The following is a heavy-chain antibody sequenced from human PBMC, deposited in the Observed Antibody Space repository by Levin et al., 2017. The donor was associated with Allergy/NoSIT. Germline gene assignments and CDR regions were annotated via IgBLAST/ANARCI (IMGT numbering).Heavy chain of an antibody. CDR1: GFTFGDYA. CDR3: TRDDFRPGAYFDY. J-gene: IGHJ4*02. Sequence: GESLKISCTTFGFTFGDYALNWFRQAPGKRLEWVGFIRNKAFGGTTEYAASVKGRFTISRDDSKSIAYLQMSSLKTEDTGLYYCTRDDFRPGAYFDYWGQGTLVTVSS. CDR2: IRNKAFGGTT. V-gene: IGHV3-49*03. D-gene: IGHD3-3*01.